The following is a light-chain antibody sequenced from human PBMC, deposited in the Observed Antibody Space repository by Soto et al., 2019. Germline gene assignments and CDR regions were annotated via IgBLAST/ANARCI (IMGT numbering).Light chain of an antibody. V-gene: IGKV3-11*01. CDR1: QSVSSY. CDR2: DAS. CDR3: QQRSNWPPFT. Sequence: EIVVTQSPATLSLSPGERATLSCMASQSVSSYLAWYQQKPGQSPRLLIYDASNRATGIQASFSGSGSGTDFTLTISSLEPEDFAVYYCQQRSNWPPFTFGQGTKLEIK. J-gene: IGKJ2*01.